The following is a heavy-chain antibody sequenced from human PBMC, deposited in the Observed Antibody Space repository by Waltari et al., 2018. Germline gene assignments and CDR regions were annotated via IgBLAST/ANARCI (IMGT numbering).Heavy chain of an antibody. J-gene: IGHJ4*02. V-gene: IGHV1-69*01. Sequence: QVQLVQSGAEVKKPGSSVKVSCKASGGTFSSYAISWVLQAPGQGLEWMGGSSPILGTANYAQQFQGRVTFTADESTSTAYMELNSLRSEDTAVYYCARDPPQGYSYGYQGGYWGQGTLVTVSS. CDR1: GGTFSSYA. CDR3: ARDPPQGYSYGYQGGY. CDR2: SSPILGTA. D-gene: IGHD5-18*01.